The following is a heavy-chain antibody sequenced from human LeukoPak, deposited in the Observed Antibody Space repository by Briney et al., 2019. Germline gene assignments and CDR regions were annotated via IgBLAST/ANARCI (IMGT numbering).Heavy chain of an antibody. D-gene: IGHD6-13*01. CDR2: INPNSGGT. V-gene: IGHV1-2*02. J-gene: IGHJ5*02. CDR1: GYTFTGYY. Sequence: GASVKVSCKASGYTFTGYYIHWVRQAPGQGLEWVGWINPNSGGTNYAQKFQGRVTMTRDTSINTAYMELSRLRSDDTAVYYCARDLSSWYDDDWFDPWGQGTLVTVSS. CDR3: ARDLSSWYDDDWFDP.